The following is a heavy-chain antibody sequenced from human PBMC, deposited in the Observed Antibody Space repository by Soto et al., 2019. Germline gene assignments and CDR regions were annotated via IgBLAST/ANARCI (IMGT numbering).Heavy chain of an antibody. CDR2: IYYSGST. CDR3: ARDNPNRGVTCMDV. CDR1: GGSISSGGYY. V-gene: IGHV4-31*03. J-gene: IGHJ6*02. D-gene: IGHD3-10*01. Sequence: QVQLQESGPGLVKPSQTLSLTCTVSGGSISSGGYYWSWIRQHPGKGLEWIGYIYYSGSTYYNPSLKRRVTISVDKSKNQCYLKLSSVTAADTAVYYCARDNPNRGVTCMDVWGQGTTVTVSS.